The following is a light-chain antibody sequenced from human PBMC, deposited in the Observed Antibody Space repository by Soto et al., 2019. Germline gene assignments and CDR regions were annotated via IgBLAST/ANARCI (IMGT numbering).Light chain of an antibody. J-gene: IGLJ2*01. CDR1: SSNIGAGYD. CDR3: QSYDSSLSGSV. Sequence: QPVLTQPPSVSGAPGQRVTISCTGSSSNIGAGYDVHWYQQLPGTAPKLLIYGHSNRPSGVPDRFSGSNSGTSASLAITGLQAEDEADYYCQSYDSSLSGSVFGGGTKLTVL. V-gene: IGLV1-40*01. CDR2: GHS.